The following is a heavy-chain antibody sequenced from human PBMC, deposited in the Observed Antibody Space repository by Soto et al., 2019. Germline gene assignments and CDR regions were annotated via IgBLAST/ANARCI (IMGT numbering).Heavy chain of an antibody. Sequence: GASVKVSCKASGYTFTSYAMHWVRQAPGQRLEWMGWINAGNGNTKYSQKFQGRVTITWDTSASTAYMELSSLRSEDTAVYYCARVRDCGGDCGWFDPWGQGTLVTVSS. CDR3: ARVRDCGGDCGWFDP. D-gene: IGHD2-21*02. CDR2: INAGNGNT. J-gene: IGHJ5*02. CDR1: GYTFTSYA. V-gene: IGHV1-3*01.